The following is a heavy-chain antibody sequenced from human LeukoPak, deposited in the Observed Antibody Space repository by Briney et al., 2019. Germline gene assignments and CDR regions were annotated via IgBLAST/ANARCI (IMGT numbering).Heavy chain of an antibody. V-gene: IGHV1-69*13. Sequence: GASVKVSCKASGGTFSSYAISWVRQAPGQGLEWMGGIIPIFGTANYAQKFQGRVTITADESTSTAYMELSSLGSEDTAVYYCARDIHYDSSGYYHPHFDYWGQGTLVTVSS. CDR1: GGTFSSYA. CDR3: ARDIHYDSSGYYHPHFDY. CDR2: IIPIFGTA. J-gene: IGHJ4*02. D-gene: IGHD3-22*01.